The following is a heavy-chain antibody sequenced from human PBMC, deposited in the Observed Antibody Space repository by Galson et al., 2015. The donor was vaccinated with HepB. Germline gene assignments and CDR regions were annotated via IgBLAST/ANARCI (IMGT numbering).Heavy chain of an antibody. CDR2: IYSSGNT. J-gene: IGHJ5*02. D-gene: IGHD3-22*01. CDR3: ARTLYDNSQYNWFDP. CDR1: DDSINTYY. V-gene: IGHV4-59*01. Sequence: ETLSLTCTVSDDSINTYYWSWIRQPPGKGLDWIGYIYSSGNTNYNPSLKSRVTISVDTSKNQFSLKLSSVTAADTAVYYCARTLYDNSQYNWFDPWGQGTLVTVSS.